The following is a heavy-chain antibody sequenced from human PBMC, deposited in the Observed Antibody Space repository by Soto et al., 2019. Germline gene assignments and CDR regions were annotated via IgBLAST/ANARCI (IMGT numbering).Heavy chain of an antibody. CDR2: IYWDDDK. CDR3: AHRRRQLADFDY. D-gene: IGHD6-13*01. CDR1: GFSLSTIGVN. Sequence: QITLKESGPTLVKPTQTLTLTCTFSGFSLSTIGVNVGWIRQPPGKALEWLALIYWDDDKRYSPSLKSRLSTTKDTSKTQVVLTMTNMDPVDTATYYGAHRRRQLADFDYWGQGTLVTVSS. J-gene: IGHJ4*02. V-gene: IGHV2-5*02.